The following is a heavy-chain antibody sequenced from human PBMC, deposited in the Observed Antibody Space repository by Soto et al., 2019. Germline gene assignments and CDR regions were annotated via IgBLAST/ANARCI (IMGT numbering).Heavy chain of an antibody. Sequence: ASVKVSCKASGYTFTSYDINWVRQATGQGLEWMGWMNPNSGNTGYAQKFQGRVTMTRNTSISTAYMELSNLRSEDTVVYYCARGSDPLVVVAANSYYYMDVWGKGTTVTVSS. V-gene: IGHV1-8*01. J-gene: IGHJ6*03. CDR1: GYTFTSYD. CDR3: ARGSDPLVVVAANSYYYMDV. CDR2: MNPNSGNT. D-gene: IGHD2-15*01.